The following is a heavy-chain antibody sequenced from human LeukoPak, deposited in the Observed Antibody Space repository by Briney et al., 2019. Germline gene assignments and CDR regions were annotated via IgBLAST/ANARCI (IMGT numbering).Heavy chain of an antibody. D-gene: IGHD6-6*01. J-gene: IGHJ4*02. CDR3: ARAIYIAALDY. CDR2: ISSSGSTI. CDR1: GFTFSSYE. V-gene: IGHV3-48*03. Sequence: GGSLTLTCAASGFTFSSYEMNWVRQAPAKGLEWVSYISSSGSTIYYADSVKGRFTISRDNAKYSLYLQMNSLRAEDTAVYYCARAIYIAALDYWGQGTLVTVSS.